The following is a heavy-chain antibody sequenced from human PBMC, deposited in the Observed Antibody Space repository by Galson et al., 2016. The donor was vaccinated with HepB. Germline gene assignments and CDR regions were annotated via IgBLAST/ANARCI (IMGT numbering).Heavy chain of an antibody. CDR1: GFTFSNYA. D-gene: IGHD4-17*01. Sequence: SLRLSCAASGFTFSNYAMSWVRQAPGKGLEWLSVISGSGDDTYYADCVKARFTISRDNSRNTLFLQMNSLRAEDTAVYYCARKRGTTVTTIDDWGQGTLVTVSS. CDR2: ISGSGDDT. V-gene: IGHV3-23*01. CDR3: ARKRGTTVTTIDD. J-gene: IGHJ4*02.